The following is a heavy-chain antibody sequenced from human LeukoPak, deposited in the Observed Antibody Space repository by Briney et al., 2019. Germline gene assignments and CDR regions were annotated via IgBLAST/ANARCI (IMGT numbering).Heavy chain of an antibody. CDR3: ARASCSSTSCYPSKYYYYYMDV. D-gene: IGHD2-2*01. J-gene: IGHJ6*03. V-gene: IGHV4-59*08. CDR2: IYYSGST. Sequence: SETLSLTCTVSGGSISSYYWSWIRQPPGKGLEWIGYIYYSGSTSYNPSLKSRVTISVDTSKNQFSLKLSSVTAADTAVYYCARASCSSTSCYPSKYYYYYMDVWGKGTTVTVSS. CDR1: GGSISSYY.